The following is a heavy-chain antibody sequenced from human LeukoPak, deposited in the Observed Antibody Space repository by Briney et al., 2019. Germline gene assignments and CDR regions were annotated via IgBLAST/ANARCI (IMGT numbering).Heavy chain of an antibody. CDR3: AIPPLSGTGSSRPLAGIDV. CDR1: GFNFSATY. D-gene: IGHD3-10*01. J-gene: IGHJ6*02. CDR2: ISNRGIII. V-gene: IGHV3-11*04. Sequence: GGSLRLSCAASGFNFSATYMTWIRQAPGKGLEWVSYISNRGIIINYADSVKGRFTISRDNAKNSLYLQMNSLRAEDTAVYYCAIPPLSGTGSSRPLAGIDVWGQGTTVTVSS.